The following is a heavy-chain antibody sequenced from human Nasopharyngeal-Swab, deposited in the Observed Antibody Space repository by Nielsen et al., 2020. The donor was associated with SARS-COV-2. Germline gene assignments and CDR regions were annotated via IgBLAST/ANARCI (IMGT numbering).Heavy chain of an antibody. D-gene: IGHD5-12*01. CDR2: INPNSGGT. V-gene: IGHV1-2*02. CDR3: ARDQYSGYDSSYYYYGMDV. Sequence: WVGHAPGHELEWMGWINPNSGGTNYAQKFQGRVTMTRDTSISTAYMELSRLRSDDTAVYYCARDQYSGYDSSYYYYGMDVWGQGTTVTVSS. J-gene: IGHJ6*02.